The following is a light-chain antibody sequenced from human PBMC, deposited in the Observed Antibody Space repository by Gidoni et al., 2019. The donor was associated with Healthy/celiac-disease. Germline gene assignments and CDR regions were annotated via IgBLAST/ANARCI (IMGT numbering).Light chain of an antibody. CDR3: KQYYSTLGS. J-gene: IGKJ2*04. V-gene: IGKV4-1*01. Sequence: IVMTNSPDSLALSLCERATINCKSSQSVLYSSNNKNYLAWYPQKPGQPPKLLIYWASTRESGVPDRFSGSGSGTEFTLTISSLQAEDVAVYDCKQYYSTLGSFGQGTKLEIK. CDR1: QSVLYSSNNKNY. CDR2: WAS.